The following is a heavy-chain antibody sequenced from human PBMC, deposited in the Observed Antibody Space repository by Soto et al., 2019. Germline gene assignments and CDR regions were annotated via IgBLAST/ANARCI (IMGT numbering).Heavy chain of an antibody. D-gene: IGHD2-8*01. J-gene: IGHJ4*02. Sequence: QVQLVQSGAEVKKPGASVKVSCKASGYTFTSYGISWVRQAPGQGLEWMGWISAYNGNTNYAQKLQGRVTMTTDTPTSTAYMELRSMRYDDTAVYYCARDCGGNGVCRGLAYWGQGTLVTVSS. CDR3: ARDCGGNGVCRGLAY. CDR1: GYTFTSYG. V-gene: IGHV1-18*01. CDR2: ISAYNGNT.